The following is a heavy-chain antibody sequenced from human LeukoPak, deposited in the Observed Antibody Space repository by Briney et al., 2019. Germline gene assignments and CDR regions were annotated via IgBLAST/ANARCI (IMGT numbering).Heavy chain of an antibody. CDR2: IGGSSTIT. J-gene: IGHJ5*02. CDR3: TKGPYSEYLLGRFDP. V-gene: IGHV3-23*05. Sequence: PGGSLRLSCAASGFTLSSNWMSWSRQAPGRGLEWFPGIGGSSTITYYSYSVKGRLTISRDNSKHTLFEQMDNLRVEDTAVYYCTKGPYSEYLLGRFDPWGQGGLVAVCS. D-gene: IGHD3-3*01. CDR1: GFTLSSNW.